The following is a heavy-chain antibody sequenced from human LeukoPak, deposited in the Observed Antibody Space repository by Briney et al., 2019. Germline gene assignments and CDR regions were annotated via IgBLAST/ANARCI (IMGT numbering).Heavy chain of an antibody. CDR1: GGSISSYY. CDR3: ARGEKYDFWSGYQDYYYYMDV. CDR2: IYTSGST. J-gene: IGHJ6*03. Sequence: SETLSLTCTVSGGSISSYYWSWIRQPAGRGLEWIGRIYTSGSTNYSPSLKSRVTISVDTSKNQFSLKLSSVTAADTAVYYCARGEKYDFWSGYQDYYYYMDVWGKGTTVTVSS. V-gene: IGHV4-4*07. D-gene: IGHD3-3*01.